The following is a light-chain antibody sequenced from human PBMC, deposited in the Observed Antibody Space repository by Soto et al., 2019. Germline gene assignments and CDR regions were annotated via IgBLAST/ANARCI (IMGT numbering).Light chain of an antibody. CDR3: QQYYSYLPYT. Sequence: AIRMTQSPSSLSASTGDRVTITCRASQGISSYLAWYQQKPGKAPKLLTYAASTLQSGVPSRFSGSGSGTDFTLTISCLQSEDFATYYCQQYYSYLPYTFGQGTKLEIK. V-gene: IGKV1-8*01. CDR1: QGISSY. CDR2: AAS. J-gene: IGKJ2*01.